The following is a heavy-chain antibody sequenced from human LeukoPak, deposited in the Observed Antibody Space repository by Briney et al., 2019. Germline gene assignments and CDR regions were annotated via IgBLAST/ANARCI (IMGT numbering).Heavy chain of an antibody. CDR1: GFTLSSYS. V-gene: IGHV3-21*01. Sequence: GGSLRLSCAASGFTLSSYSMNWVRQAPGKGLEWVSSISSSSSYIYYADSVKGRFTISRDNAKNSLYLQMNSLRAEDTAVYYCARGEGSSGYYYTNWGQGTLVTVSS. CDR2: ISSSSSYI. J-gene: IGHJ1*01. D-gene: IGHD3-22*01. CDR3: ARGEGSSGYYYTN.